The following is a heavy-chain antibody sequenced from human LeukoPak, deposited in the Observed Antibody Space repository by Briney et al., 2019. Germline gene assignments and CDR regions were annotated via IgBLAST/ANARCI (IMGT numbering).Heavy chain of an antibody. V-gene: IGHV3-23*01. Sequence: GGSLRLSCTASGITFSSYPMTWVRQAPGKGLEWVSTITTEGVGTYYADSVKGRFAISRDNARSTLYLQMNSLRAEDTALYYCAARLGGEYWGQGTLVTVSS. CDR1: GITFSSYP. CDR2: ITTEGVGT. CDR3: AARLGGEY. D-gene: IGHD3-9*01. J-gene: IGHJ4*02.